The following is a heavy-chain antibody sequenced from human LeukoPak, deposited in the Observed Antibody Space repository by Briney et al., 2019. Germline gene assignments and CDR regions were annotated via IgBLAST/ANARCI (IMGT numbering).Heavy chain of an antibody. V-gene: IGHV4-4*07. Sequence: SETLSLTCTVSGGSISSYYWSWIRQPAGKGLEWIGRIHTSGSTNYSPSLKSRVTMSVDTSKNQFSLKLSSVTAADTAVYYCARLGSSSWPDAFDIWGQGTMVTVSS. D-gene: IGHD6-13*01. CDR2: IHTSGST. CDR1: GGSISSYY. CDR3: ARLGSSSWPDAFDI. J-gene: IGHJ3*02.